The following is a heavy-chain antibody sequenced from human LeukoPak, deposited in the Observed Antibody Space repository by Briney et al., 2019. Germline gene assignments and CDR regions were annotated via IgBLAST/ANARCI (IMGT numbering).Heavy chain of an antibody. V-gene: IGHV3-48*01. CDR2: ISSSSSTI. CDR3: TTPFHPYCSDGSCVGYAFDI. D-gene: IGHD2-15*01. CDR1: GFPFSSYS. Sequence: GGSLRLSCAASGFPFSSYSMNWVRQAPGKGLEWVSYISSSSSTIYYADSVKGRFTISRDNAKNSLYLQMNSLKTEDTAVYYCTTPFHPYCSDGSCVGYAFDIWGQGTMVTVSS. J-gene: IGHJ3*02.